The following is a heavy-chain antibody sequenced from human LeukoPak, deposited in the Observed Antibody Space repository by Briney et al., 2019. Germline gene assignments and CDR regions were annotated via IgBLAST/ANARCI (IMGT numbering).Heavy chain of an antibody. Sequence: PSETLSLTCAVYGGSFSGYYGTWIRQPPGKGLEWIGEINQSGSINYNPSLKSRVTISVDTSKNQFSLKLSSVTATDTAVYYCARGRRMVAAGRNWFDPWGQGTLVTVSS. D-gene: IGHD6-13*01. CDR2: INQSGSI. CDR1: GGSFSGYY. V-gene: IGHV4-34*01. CDR3: ARGRRMVAAGRNWFDP. J-gene: IGHJ5*02.